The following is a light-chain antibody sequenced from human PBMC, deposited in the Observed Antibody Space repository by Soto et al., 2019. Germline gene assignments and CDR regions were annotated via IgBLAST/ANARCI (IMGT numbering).Light chain of an antibody. Sequence: QTVVTQEPSLTVSPGGTVTLTCGSSTGAVTSGHYPYWFQQKPGQAPRALIYDTTNKHSWTPARFSGSLLGGKAALTLAGAQTDDEADYYCLLSYSGTNWVFGGGTKLTVL. V-gene: IGLV7-46*01. CDR2: DTT. CDR3: LLSYSGTNWV. CDR1: TGAVTSGHY. J-gene: IGLJ3*02.